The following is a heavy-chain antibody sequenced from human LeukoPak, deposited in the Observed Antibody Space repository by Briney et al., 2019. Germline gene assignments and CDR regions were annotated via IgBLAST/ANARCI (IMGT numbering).Heavy chain of an antibody. Sequence: PGGSLRLSCAASGFTFSSYEMNWVRQAPGKGLEWVSYISSSGSTIYYADSVKGRFTISRDNAKNSLYLQMNSLRAEDTAVYYCARDGYSSGWYAFDYWGQGTLVTVSS. V-gene: IGHV3-48*03. CDR1: GFTFSSYE. D-gene: IGHD6-19*01. CDR3: ARDGYSSGWYAFDY. J-gene: IGHJ4*02. CDR2: ISSSGSTI.